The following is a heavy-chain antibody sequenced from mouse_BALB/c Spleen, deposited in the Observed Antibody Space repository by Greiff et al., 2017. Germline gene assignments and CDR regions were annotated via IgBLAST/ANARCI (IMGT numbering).Heavy chain of an antibody. Sequence: EVKVVESGGGLVKPGGSLKLSCAASGFTFSDYYMYWVRQTPEKRLEWVATISDGGSYTYYPDSVKGRFTISRDNAKNNLYLQMSSLKSEDTAMYYCARDPDGYYSWFAYWGQGTLVTVSA. CDR3: ARDPDGYYSWFAY. V-gene: IGHV5-4*02. D-gene: IGHD2-3*01. CDR2: ISDGGSYT. CDR1: GFTFSDYY. J-gene: IGHJ3*01.